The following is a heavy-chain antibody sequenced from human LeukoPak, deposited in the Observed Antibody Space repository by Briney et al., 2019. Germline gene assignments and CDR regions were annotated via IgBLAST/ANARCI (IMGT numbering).Heavy chain of an antibody. V-gene: IGHV1-8*01. CDR2: INPNSGNT. Sequence: GTSVKVSCKASGYTFTSYDINWVRQATGHGLECMGWINPNSGNTGYAQKFQGRVTATRNTSISTAYMELCSLRSEDTPLLYCARNGVATIYAYYYYGMDVRGQGTTVTVSS. J-gene: IGHJ6*02. CDR3: ARNGVATIYAYYYYGMDV. CDR1: GYTFTSYD. D-gene: IGHD5-12*01.